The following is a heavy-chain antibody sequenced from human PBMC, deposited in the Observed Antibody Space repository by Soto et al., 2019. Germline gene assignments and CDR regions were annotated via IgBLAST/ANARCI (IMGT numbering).Heavy chain of an antibody. Sequence: TVSGGSISSYYWGWIRQPPGKGLEWIGYIYYSGSTNYNPSLKSRVTISVDTSKNQFSLKLSSVTAADTAVYYCARGSITGTTYHGFDPWGQGTLVTVSS. CDR2: IYYSGST. J-gene: IGHJ5*02. V-gene: IGHV4-59*01. CDR1: GGSISSYY. D-gene: IGHD1-20*01. CDR3: ARGSITGTTYHGFDP.